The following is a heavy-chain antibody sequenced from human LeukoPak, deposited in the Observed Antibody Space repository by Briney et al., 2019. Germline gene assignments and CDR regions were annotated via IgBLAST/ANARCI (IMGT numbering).Heavy chain of an antibody. J-gene: IGHJ6*01. V-gene: IGHV4-39*01. CDR2: IYYGGSL. CDR3: ARRLDCTGGSYSPV. Sequence: SGTLSLTCTVSGDSISSSNHYWVCIRPPPGQGLEWVRSIYYGGSLYYNPSLTRLTTISLYPTNNQFSLRLSSVTDADTAVYHCARRLDCTGGSYSPVGGEGTSVTV. D-gene: IGHD2-15*01. CDR1: GDSISSSNHY.